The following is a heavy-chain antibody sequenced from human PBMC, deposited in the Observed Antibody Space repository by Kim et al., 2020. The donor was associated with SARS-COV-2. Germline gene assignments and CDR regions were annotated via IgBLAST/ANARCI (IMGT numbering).Heavy chain of an antibody. CDR1: GFSFDGSA. J-gene: IGHJ5*02. D-gene: IGHD1-1*01. CDR2: INYNRGSI. CDR3: AKARLTGTNWFDP. Sequence: GGSLRLSCAASGFSFDGSAMHWVRQAPGKGLEWVSGINYNRGSIGYADSVKGRFTISRDNAKKSLYLQMNSLRNEDTALYYCAKARLTGTNWFDPCGQGT. V-gene: IGHV3-9*01.